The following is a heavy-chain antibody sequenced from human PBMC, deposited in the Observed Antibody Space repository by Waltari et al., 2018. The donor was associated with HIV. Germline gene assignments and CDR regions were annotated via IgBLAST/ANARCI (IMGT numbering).Heavy chain of an antibody. CDR2: INSEGSST. CDR3: ARGDGYAYPN. J-gene: IGHJ4*02. V-gene: IGHV3-74*01. D-gene: IGHD5-12*01. Sequence: EVPLVESGGGLVQPGGSLRLSCAASGFTLSSYWMHWVRQAPGKGLVWVSRINSEGSSTSYADSVKGRFTISRDNAKNTLYLQMNSLRVEDTAVYYCARGDGYAYPNWGQGTLVTVSS. CDR1: GFTLSSYW.